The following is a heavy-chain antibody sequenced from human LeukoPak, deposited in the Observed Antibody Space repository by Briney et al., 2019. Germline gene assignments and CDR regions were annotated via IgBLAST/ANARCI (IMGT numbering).Heavy chain of an antibody. D-gene: IGHD4-23*01. CDR3: ANSPLILDGHY. V-gene: IGHV3-7*01. CDR1: GFAFSLYW. J-gene: IGHJ4*01. Sequence: GGSLRLSCAASGFAFSLYWMTWVRQAPGKGLEWVANINPDGTKTSYADFVEGRFSISRDNAKNLLYLQMRSLRAGDTAVYYCANSPLILDGHYWGHGTLVTVSS. CDR2: INPDGTKT.